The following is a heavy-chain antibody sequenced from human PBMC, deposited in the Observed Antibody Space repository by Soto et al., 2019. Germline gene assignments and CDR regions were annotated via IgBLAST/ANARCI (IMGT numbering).Heavy chain of an antibody. J-gene: IGHJ6*02. D-gene: IGHD2-15*01. V-gene: IGHV3-30*18. Sequence: QVQLVESGGGVVQPGRSLRLSCAASGFTFSSYGMHWVRQAPGKGLEWVAVISYDGSNKYYADSVKGRFTISRDNSKNTLYLQMNSLRAEDTAVYYCAKDIFRVVVVEGNYYGMDVWGQGTTVTVSS. CDR2: ISYDGSNK. CDR1: GFTFSSYG. CDR3: AKDIFRVVVVEGNYYGMDV.